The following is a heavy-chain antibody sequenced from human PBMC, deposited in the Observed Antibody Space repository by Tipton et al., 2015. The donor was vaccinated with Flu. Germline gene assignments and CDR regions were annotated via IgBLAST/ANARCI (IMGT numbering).Heavy chain of an antibody. J-gene: IGHJ5*02. V-gene: IGHV4-38-2*01. Sequence: LRLSCAVSGDSISSDYYWGWIRQFPGKGLEWIGTVSRTGSAIYNPSLKSRVTISIDTSKNQFSLKMKSVSATDMAVYYCARRDYSNYVSDPKSWFDPWGQGTLVAVSS. CDR3: ARRDYSNYVSDPKSWFDP. D-gene: IGHD4-11*01. CDR2: VSRTGSA. CDR1: GDSISSDYY.